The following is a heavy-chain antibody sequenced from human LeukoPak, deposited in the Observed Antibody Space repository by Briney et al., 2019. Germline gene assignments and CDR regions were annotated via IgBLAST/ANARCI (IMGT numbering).Heavy chain of an antibody. CDR1: GSTLAEHA. V-gene: IGHV3-23*01. CDR2: IIDVGGT. D-gene: IGHD2-15*01. CDR3: AKDYCRGGNCPLPFFDS. J-gene: IGHJ4*02. Sequence: GGSLRLSCGVSGSTLAEHAWSWVRQAPGEGLEWVSGIIDVGGTYYADSVKGRFTISRDSSKNTLYLQMNSLRAEDTATYYCAKDYCRGGNCPLPFFDSWGQGTLVTVSS.